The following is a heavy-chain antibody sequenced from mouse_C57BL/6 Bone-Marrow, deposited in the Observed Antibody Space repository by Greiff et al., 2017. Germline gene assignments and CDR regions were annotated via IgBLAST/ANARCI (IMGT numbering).Heavy chain of an antibody. CDR3: ARHDGSRPAWFAY. V-gene: IGHV1-59*01. CDR2: IDPSDSYT. Sequence: QVQLQQPGAELVRPGTSVKLSCKASGYTFTSYWMHWVKQRPGQGLEWIGVIDPSDSYTNYNQKFKGKATLTVDTSSSTAYMQLSSLTSEDSAVYYWARHDGSRPAWFAYWGQGTLVTVSA. J-gene: IGHJ3*01. CDR1: GYTFTSYW. D-gene: IGHD1-1*01.